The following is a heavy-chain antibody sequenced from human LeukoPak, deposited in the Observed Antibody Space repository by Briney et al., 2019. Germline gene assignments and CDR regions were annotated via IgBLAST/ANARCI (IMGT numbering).Heavy chain of an antibody. V-gene: IGHV3-23*01. CDR3: ARDRDSSGWFDY. D-gene: IGHD6-19*01. CDR2: ISGSGGTT. CDR1: GFTFSSYS. Sequence: GGSLRLSCAASGFTFSSYSMSWVRQAPGKGLEWVSVISGSGGTTYDADSVKGRFTISRDNSKNTLYLQMNSLRAEDTAVYYCARDRDSSGWFDYWGQGTLVTVSS. J-gene: IGHJ4*02.